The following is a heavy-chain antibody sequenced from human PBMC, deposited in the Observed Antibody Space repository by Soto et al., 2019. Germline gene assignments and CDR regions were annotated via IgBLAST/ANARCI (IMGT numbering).Heavy chain of an antibody. CDR2: IYYSGST. Sequence: SETLSLTCTVSGGYISSSSYYWGWIRKPPGKGLEWIGSIYYSGSTYYNPSLKSRVTISVDTSKNQFSLKLSSVTAADTAVYYCAGGCSGGSCYRDGWFDPWGQGTLVTVSS. CDR3: AGGCSGGSCYRDGWFDP. J-gene: IGHJ5*02. V-gene: IGHV4-39*01. D-gene: IGHD2-15*01. CDR1: GGYISSSSYY.